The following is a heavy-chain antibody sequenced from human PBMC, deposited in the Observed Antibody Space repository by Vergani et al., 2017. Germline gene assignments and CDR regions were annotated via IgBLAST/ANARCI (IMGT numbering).Heavy chain of an antibody. CDR3: ARERGLYYDSSGPRCFDY. Sequence: QVQLVESGGGVVQPGRSLRLSCAASGFTFSSYAMHWVRQAPGKGLEWVAVISYDGSNKYYADSVKGRFTISRDNSKNTLYLQMNSLRAEDTAVYYCARERGLYYDSSGPRCFDYWGQGTLGTVSS. CDR2: ISYDGSNK. D-gene: IGHD3-22*01. CDR1: GFTFSSYA. V-gene: IGHV3-30-3*01. J-gene: IGHJ4*02.